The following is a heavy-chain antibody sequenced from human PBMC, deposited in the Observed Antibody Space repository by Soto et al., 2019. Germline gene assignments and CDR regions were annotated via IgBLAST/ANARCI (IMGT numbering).Heavy chain of an antibody. J-gene: IGHJ2*01. CDR3: ASAGRGTPWHWYFDL. V-gene: IGHV4-30-2*01. CDR2: IYHSGST. Sequence: ASETLSLTCAVSGGSISSGGYSWSWIRQPPGKGLEWIGYIYHSGSTYYNPSLKSRVTISVDRSKNQFSLKLSSVTAADTAVYYCASAGRGTPWHWYFDLWGRGTLVTVSS. D-gene: IGHD5-12*01. CDR1: GGSISSGGYS.